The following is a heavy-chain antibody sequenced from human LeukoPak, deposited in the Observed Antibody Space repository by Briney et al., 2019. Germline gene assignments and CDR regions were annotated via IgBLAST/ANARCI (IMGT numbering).Heavy chain of an antibody. D-gene: IGHD3-22*01. CDR2: ISAYNGNT. Sequence: ASVKVSCKASGYTFTSYGISWVRQAPGQGLEWMGWISAYNGNTNYAQKLQGRVTMTTDTSTSTAYMELRSLRSDDTAVHYCARVSGITMIVVSYYYYYYMDVWGKGTTVTISS. CDR1: GYTFTSYG. CDR3: ARVSGITMIVVSYYYYYYMDV. J-gene: IGHJ6*03. V-gene: IGHV1-18*01.